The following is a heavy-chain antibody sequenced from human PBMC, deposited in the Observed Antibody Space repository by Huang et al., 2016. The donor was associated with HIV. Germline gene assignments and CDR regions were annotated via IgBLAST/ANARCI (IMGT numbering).Heavy chain of an antibody. CDR1: GYAFYDYG. CDR3: ARDPKYHSFPYFRQRRGIEI. Sequence: QIRLVQSGAEVKKPGASERVSCQASGYAFYDYGFSWVRQSPGQGPEWGGWISASIGETNYGQRFQGRVTLTTDTSTTPVYMDLRSLRSDDTAVYYCARDPKYHSFPYFRQRRGIEIWGQGTVVTVSS. D-gene: IGHD3-16*01. CDR2: ISASIGET. J-gene: IGHJ3*02. V-gene: IGHV1-18*04.